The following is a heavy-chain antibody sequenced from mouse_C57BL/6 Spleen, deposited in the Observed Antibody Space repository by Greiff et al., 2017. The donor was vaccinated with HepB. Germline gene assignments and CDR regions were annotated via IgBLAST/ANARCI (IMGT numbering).Heavy chain of an antibody. CDR3: ARKRGPDYYAMDY. Sequence: QVHVKQSGAELVKPGASVKISCKASGYAFSSYWMNWVKQRPGKGLEWIGQIYPGDGDTNYNGKFKGKATLTADKSSSTAYMQLSSLTSEDSAVYFCARKRGPDYYAMDYWGQGTSATVSS. CDR1: GYAFSSYW. J-gene: IGHJ4*01. D-gene: IGHD3-3*01. V-gene: IGHV1-80*01. CDR2: IYPGDGDT.